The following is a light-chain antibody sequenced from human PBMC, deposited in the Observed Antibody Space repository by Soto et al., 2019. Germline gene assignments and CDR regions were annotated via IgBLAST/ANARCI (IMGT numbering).Light chain of an antibody. V-gene: IGLV2-14*03. Sequence: QSALTQPASVSGSPGQSITISCTGTSSVVGAYNYVSWYQHHPGKVPRLMIFDVSNRPSGVSNRFSGSKSGNTASLTISGLQAEDEADYYCCSYSRSSPYVFGAGTKVT. CDR1: SSVVGAYNY. CDR3: CSYSRSSPYV. J-gene: IGLJ1*01. CDR2: DVS.